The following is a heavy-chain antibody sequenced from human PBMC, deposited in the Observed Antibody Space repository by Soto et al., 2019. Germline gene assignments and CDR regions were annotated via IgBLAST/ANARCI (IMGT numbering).Heavy chain of an antibody. D-gene: IGHD1-20*01. CDR2: IYYSGST. J-gene: IGHJ4*02. V-gene: IGHV4-59*01. Sequence: QVQLQESGPGLVKPSETLSLTCTVSGGSISSYYWSWIRQPPGKGLEWIGYIYYSGSTNYNPSLKSRVTISVDTSKNQFSLKLSSVTAADTAVYYCAGRYGRNFDYGGQGTLVTVSS. CDR1: GGSISSYY. CDR3: AGRYGRNFDY.